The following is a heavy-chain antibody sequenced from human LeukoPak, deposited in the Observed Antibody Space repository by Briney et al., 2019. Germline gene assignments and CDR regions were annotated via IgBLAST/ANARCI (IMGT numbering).Heavy chain of an antibody. D-gene: IGHD3-22*01. V-gene: IGHV3-48*01. CDR2: ISSSSSSTK. Sequence: GGTLRLSCAASGFTFSSYSMNWVRQAPGKGLEWVSYISSSSSSTKYYADSVKGRFTISRDNSKNTLYLQMNSLRAEDSAVYYCANHYYDNSGYYFDYWGQGTLVTVSS. CDR3: ANHYYDNSGYYFDY. CDR1: GFTFSSYS. J-gene: IGHJ4*02.